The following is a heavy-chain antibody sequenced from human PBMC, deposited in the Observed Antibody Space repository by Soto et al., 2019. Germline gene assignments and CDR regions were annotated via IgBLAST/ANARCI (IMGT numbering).Heavy chain of an antibody. V-gene: IGHV1-18*01. D-gene: IGHD3-16*01. Sequence: QVQLAQSGTEVRRPGASVKVSCTASGYTFRNYGLSWVRQAPGQGLEWMGWISPYNGDTKYTQKFQGRVTMTIDTSTSTTYMELRSLRFDDTAVYYCARGEWLLGLYYWGQGTLVTVSA. CDR1: GYTFRNYG. J-gene: IGHJ4*02. CDR3: ARGEWLLGLYY. CDR2: ISPYNGDT.